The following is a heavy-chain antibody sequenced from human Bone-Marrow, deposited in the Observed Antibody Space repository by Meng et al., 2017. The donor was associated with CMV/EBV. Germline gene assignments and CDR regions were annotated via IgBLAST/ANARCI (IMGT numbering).Heavy chain of an antibody. J-gene: IGHJ4*02. CDR1: SSYA. V-gene: IGHV1-69*06. CDR3: ARDGDLGYCSGGSCYGAIDY. Sequence: SSYAISWVRQAPGQGLEWMGGIIPIFGTANYAQKFQGRVTITADKSTSTAYMELSSLRSEDTAVYYCARDGDLGYCSGGSCYGAIDYWGQGTLVTVSS. CDR2: IIPIFGTA. D-gene: IGHD2-15*01.